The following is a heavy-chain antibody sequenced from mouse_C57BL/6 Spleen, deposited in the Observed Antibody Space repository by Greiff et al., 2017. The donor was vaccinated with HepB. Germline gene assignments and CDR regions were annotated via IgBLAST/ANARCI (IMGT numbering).Heavy chain of an antibody. D-gene: IGHD2-5*01. CDR3: ARYLYSNLYYFDY. CDR1: GFTFTDYY. Sequence: EVKLVESGGGLVQPGGSLSLSCAASGFTFTDYYMSWVRQPPGKALEWLGFIRNKANGYTTEYSASVKGRFTISRDNSQSILYLQMNALRAEDSATYYCARYLYSNLYYFDYWGQGTTLTVSS. J-gene: IGHJ2*01. V-gene: IGHV7-3*01. CDR2: IRNKANGYTT.